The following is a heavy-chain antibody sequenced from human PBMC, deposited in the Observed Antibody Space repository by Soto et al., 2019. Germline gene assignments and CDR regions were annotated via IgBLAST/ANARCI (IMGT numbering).Heavy chain of an antibody. CDR3: TRGEGLQWLATFDY. CDR1: GFTFGDYA. J-gene: IGHJ4*02. V-gene: IGHV3-49*04. Sequence: PGGSLRLSCTASGFTFGDYAMSWVRQAPGKGLEWVGFIRSKAYGGTTEYAASVKGRFTISRDDSKSIAYLQMNSLKTEDTAVYYCTRGEGLQWLATFDYWGQGTLVTVSS. CDR2: IRSKAYGGTT. D-gene: IGHD6-19*01.